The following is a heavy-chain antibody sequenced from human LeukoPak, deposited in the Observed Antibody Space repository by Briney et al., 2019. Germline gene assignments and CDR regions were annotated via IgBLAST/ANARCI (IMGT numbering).Heavy chain of an antibody. D-gene: IGHD3-9*01. J-gene: IGHJ6*02. Sequence: QSGGSLRLSCATSGFTVSSNYMSWVRQAPGKGLEWVSVIYDSGTTYYADSVKGRFLIFRDTSKNTVDLQMNSLRVEDTAVYYCARGFPRVLRYFDWSTYYYYGMDVWGQGTTVTVSS. CDR2: IYDSGTT. V-gene: IGHV3-53*01. CDR3: ARGFPRVLRYFDWSTYYYYGMDV. CDR1: GFTVSSNY.